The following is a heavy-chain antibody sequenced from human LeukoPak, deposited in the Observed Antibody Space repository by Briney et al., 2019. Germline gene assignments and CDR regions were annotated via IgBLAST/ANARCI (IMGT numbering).Heavy chain of an antibody. Sequence: PSETLSLTCTVSGGSISSYYWSWIRQPPGKGLEWIGYIYYSGSTNYNPSLKSRVTISVDTSKNQFSLKLSSVTAADTAVYYCARDPQYYDILTGYAGPFFDYWGQGTLVTVSS. V-gene: IGHV4-59*01. D-gene: IGHD3-9*01. CDR2: IYYSGST. J-gene: IGHJ4*02. CDR1: GGSISSYY. CDR3: ARDPQYYDILTGYAGPFFDY.